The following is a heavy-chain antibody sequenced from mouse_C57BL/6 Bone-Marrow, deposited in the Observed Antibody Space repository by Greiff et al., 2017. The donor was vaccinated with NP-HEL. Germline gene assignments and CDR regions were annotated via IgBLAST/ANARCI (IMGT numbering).Heavy chain of an antibody. CDR1: GYTFTSYG. D-gene: IGHD1-1*01. V-gene: IGHV1-81*01. CDR2: IYPRSGNT. CDR3: DSGIGLLRSLSAMAY. Sequence: QVQLKESGAELARPGASVKLSCKASGYTFTSYGISWVKQRTGQGLEWIGEIYPRSGNTYYNEKFKGKATLTADKSSSTAYMELRSLTSEDSAVYFCDSGIGLLRSLSAMAYWGQGTSVTVSS. J-gene: IGHJ4*01.